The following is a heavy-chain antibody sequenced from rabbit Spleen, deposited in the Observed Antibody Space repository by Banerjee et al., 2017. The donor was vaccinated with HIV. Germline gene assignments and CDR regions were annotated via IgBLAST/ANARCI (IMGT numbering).Heavy chain of an antibody. CDR3: ARDAGSGAYIDVYFDL. V-gene: IGHV1S45*01. Sequence: LEESGGGLVKPGGTLTLTCTVSGFSFSSNWICWVRQAPGKGLEWIACIDTSDGDTDYANWPKGRFTISKASSTTVTLQMTSLTAADTATYFCARDAGSGAYIDVYFDLWGQGTLVTVS. D-gene: IGHD8-1*01. CDR2: IDTSDGDT. J-gene: IGHJ4*01. CDR1: GFSFSSNW.